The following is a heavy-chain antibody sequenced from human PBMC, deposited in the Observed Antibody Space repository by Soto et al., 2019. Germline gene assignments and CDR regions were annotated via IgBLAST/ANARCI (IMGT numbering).Heavy chain of an antibody. Sequence: SLRLSCAASGFTFSSYGMHWVRQAPGKGLEWVAVICDDGSNKYYADSVKGRFTISRDNSKNTLYLQMNSLRAEDTAVYYCATGGGYDSSGYYGYWGQGTLVTSPQ. V-gene: IGHV3-33*01. CDR1: GFTFSSYG. CDR2: ICDDGSNK. J-gene: IGHJ4*02. CDR3: ATGGGYDSSGYYGY. D-gene: IGHD3-22*01.